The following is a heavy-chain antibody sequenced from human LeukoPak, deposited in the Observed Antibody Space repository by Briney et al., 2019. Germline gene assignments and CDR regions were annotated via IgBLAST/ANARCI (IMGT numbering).Heavy chain of an antibody. Sequence: GASVKVSCKASGYTFTSYGISWVRQAPGQGLEWMGWISAYNGNTNYAQKLQGRVTMTTDTSTSTAYMELRSLRSDDTAVYYCARAKVAGIQLWLEVDYWGQGTLVTVSS. J-gene: IGHJ4*02. CDR2: ISAYNGNT. V-gene: IGHV1-18*01. CDR1: GYTFTSYG. D-gene: IGHD5-18*01. CDR3: ARAKVAGIQLWLEVDY.